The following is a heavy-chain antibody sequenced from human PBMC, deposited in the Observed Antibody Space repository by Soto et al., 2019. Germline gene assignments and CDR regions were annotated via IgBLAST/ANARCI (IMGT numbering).Heavy chain of an antibody. CDR2: IYYSGST. V-gene: IGHV4-59*01. CDR3: ARRLCSGDSCYSALDY. CDR1: GGSISGYH. D-gene: IGHD2-15*01. Sequence: QVQLQESGPGLVKPSETLSLTCTVSGGSISGYHWSWIRQPPGKGLEGIGYIYYSGSTNYNPSLRSRVTISIDTSKNQFSLKLSSVTAADTAVYYWARRLCSGDSCYSALDYWGQGTLVTVSS. J-gene: IGHJ4*02.